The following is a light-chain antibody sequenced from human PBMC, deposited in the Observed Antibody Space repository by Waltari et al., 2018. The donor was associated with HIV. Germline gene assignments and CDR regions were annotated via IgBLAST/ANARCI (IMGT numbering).Light chain of an antibody. CDR1: SSNIGARYD. CDR3: QSFDSVVTSSV. V-gene: IGLV1-40*01. Sequence: QSMLTQPPSVSGAPGQRVTISCSGSSSNIGARYDVHWYQHLPGTAPKLLIYESTNRPSGVPDRFSASTSGTSASLAITGLQAEDEADYYCQSFDSVVTSSVFGGGTKLTVL. J-gene: IGLJ2*01. CDR2: EST.